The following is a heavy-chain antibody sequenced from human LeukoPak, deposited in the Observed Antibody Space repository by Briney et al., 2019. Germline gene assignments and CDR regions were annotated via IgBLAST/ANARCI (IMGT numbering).Heavy chain of an antibody. CDR3: ARAHHYYGSGSYLDY. CDR1: GYTFTGYY. J-gene: IGHJ4*02. CDR2: INPNSGGT. Sequence: ASVKVSCKASGYTFTGYYMHWVRQAPGQGLEWMGWINPNSGGTNYAQKFQGRVTITADESTSTAYMELSSLRSEDTAVYYCARAHHYYGSGSYLDYWGQGTLVTVSS. D-gene: IGHD3-10*01. V-gene: IGHV1-2*02.